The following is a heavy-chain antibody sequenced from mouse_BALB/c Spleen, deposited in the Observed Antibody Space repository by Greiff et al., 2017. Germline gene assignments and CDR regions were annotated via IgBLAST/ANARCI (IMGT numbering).Heavy chain of an antibody. Sequence: EVKLQESGGGLVKPGGSLKLSCAASGFTFSSYAMSWVRQTPEKRLEWVASISSGGSTYYPDSVKGRFTISRDNARNTLYLQMSSLKSEDTAMYYCAREAYYGNWYFDVWGAGTTVTVSS. CDR2: ISSGGST. D-gene: IGHD2-10*01. CDR1: GFTFSSYA. CDR3: AREAYYGNWYFDV. V-gene: IGHV5-6-5*01. J-gene: IGHJ1*01.